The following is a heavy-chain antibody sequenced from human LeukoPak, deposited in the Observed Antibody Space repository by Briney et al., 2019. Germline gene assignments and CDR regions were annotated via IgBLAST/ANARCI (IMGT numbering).Heavy chain of an antibody. CDR3: ARSYFYNSGGYSRAFDY. CDR1: GFSLTSNGVA. D-gene: IGHD3-22*01. CDR2: NYWDDEK. Sequence: VSGPTLVNPTQTLTLTCTFSGFSLTSNGVAVGWIRQPPGKALEGLALNYWDDEKRYSPSLRTRLTITKDTSRRQVVLTLSNMDPVDTGTYYCARSYFYNSGGYSRAFDYWGQGTLVTVSS. J-gene: IGHJ4*02. V-gene: IGHV2-5*02.